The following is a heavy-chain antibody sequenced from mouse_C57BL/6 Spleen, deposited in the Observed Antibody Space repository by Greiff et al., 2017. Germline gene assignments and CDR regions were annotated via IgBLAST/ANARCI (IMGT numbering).Heavy chain of an antibody. CDR3: ARWDDGYYDAMDY. Sequence: EVKLMESGPELVKPGDSVKISCKASGYSFTGYFMNWVMQSHGKSLEWIGRINPYNGDTFYNQKFKGKATLTVDKSSSTAHMELRSLTSEDSAVYYCARWDDGYYDAMDYWGQGTSVTVSS. CDR1: GYSFTGYF. J-gene: IGHJ4*01. V-gene: IGHV1-20*01. CDR2: INPYNGDT. D-gene: IGHD2-3*01.